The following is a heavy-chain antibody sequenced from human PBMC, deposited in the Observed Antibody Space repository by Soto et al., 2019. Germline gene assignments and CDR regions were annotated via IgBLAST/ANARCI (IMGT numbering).Heavy chain of an antibody. CDR1: GFTFSSYS. J-gene: IGHJ4*02. CDR3: ARDLRWLVRFGY. V-gene: IGHV3-21*01. CDR2: ISSSSSYI. D-gene: IGHD6-19*01. Sequence: VGSLRLSCAASGFTFSSYSMNWVRQAPGKGLEWVSSISSSSSYIYYADSVKGRFTISRDNAKNSLYLQMNSLRAEDTAVYYCARDLRWLVRFGYWGQGTLVTVSP.